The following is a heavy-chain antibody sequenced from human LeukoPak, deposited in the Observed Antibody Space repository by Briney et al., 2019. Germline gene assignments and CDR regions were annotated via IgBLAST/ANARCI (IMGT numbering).Heavy chain of an antibody. V-gene: IGHV4-59*01. CDR2: IYYSGST. Sequence: SGTLSLTCTVSGGAFSSYYWSWIRQPPGKGLGWTVYIYYSGSTTSTHSLKSRVTISVDTSKNQFSLKPSSVTPADTAVYYCARIPTYWGQGTLVTVSS. CDR1: GGAFSSYY. J-gene: IGHJ4*02. CDR3: ARIPTY.